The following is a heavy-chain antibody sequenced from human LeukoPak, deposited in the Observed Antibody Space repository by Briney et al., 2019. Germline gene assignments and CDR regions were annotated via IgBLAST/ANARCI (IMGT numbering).Heavy chain of an antibody. D-gene: IGHD6-13*01. Sequence: PGGSLRLSCAASGFTVSSNYMSWVRQAPGKGLEWVSVIYSGGSTYYADSVKGRFTISRDNSKNTLYLQMNSLRAEDTAVYYCARDRGGAAAGTRIFDYWGQGTLVTVSS. CDR1: GFTVSSNY. CDR3: ARDRGGAAAGTRIFDY. V-gene: IGHV3-53*01. J-gene: IGHJ4*02. CDR2: IYSGGST.